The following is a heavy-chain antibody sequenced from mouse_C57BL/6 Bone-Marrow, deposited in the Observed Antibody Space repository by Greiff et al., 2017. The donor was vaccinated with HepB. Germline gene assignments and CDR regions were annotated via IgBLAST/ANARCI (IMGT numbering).Heavy chain of an antibody. J-gene: IGHJ1*03. Sequence: VQLQQSGPGLVQPSQSLSITCTVSGFSLTSYGVHWVRQSPGKGLEWLGVIWSGGSTDYNAAFISRLSISKDNSKSQVFFKMNSLQADDTAIYYCARAPFTTVVGGWYFDVWGTGTTVTVSS. V-gene: IGHV2-2*01. D-gene: IGHD1-1*01. CDR3: ARAPFTTVVGGWYFDV. CDR1: GFSLTSYG. CDR2: IWSGGST.